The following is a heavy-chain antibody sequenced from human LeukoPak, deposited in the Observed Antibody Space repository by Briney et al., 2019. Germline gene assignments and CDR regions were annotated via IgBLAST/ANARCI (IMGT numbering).Heavy chain of an antibody. Sequence: PSETLSLTCAVYGGSYIDYYWAWIRQPPGKGMEWIGETNHNGGINYNPSLKSRVTLSLDTSMNHVSLRLTSVTAADTGVYYCARGLLAHFFGSSSHDYWGQGTLVSVSS. CDR1: GGSYIDYY. CDR2: TNHNGGI. CDR3: ARGLLAHFFGSSSHDY. V-gene: IGHV4-34*01. J-gene: IGHJ4*02. D-gene: IGHD3-10*01.